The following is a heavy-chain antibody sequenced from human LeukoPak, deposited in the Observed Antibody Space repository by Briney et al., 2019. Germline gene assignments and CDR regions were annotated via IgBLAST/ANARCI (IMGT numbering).Heavy chain of an antibody. D-gene: IGHD1-26*01. CDR1: GFTFSTYG. CDR2: VWYDGSNI. V-gene: IGHV3-33*01. CDR3: ARGGYSGTYFFDY. J-gene: IGHJ4*02. Sequence: PGRSLRLSCAASGFTFSTYGMHWVRQAPGKGLEWVAVVWYDGSNIRYVDSVKGRFTISRDNSKSTLYLQMNSLTAEDTAVYYCARGGYSGTYFFDYWGQGTLVTVSS.